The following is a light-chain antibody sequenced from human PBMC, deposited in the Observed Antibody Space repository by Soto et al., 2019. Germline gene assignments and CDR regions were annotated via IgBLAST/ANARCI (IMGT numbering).Light chain of an antibody. V-gene: IGKV1-5*03. J-gene: IGKJ1*01. CDR3: QHYNSYSEA. CDR1: QTISSW. CDR2: KAS. Sequence: DIQMTQSPSTLSGSVGDRFTIXXRASQTISSWLAWYQQKPGKAPKXVIYKASTLKSGVPSRFSGSGAGTEFTLTISSLQPDDFATYYCQHYNSYSEAFGQGIKVDIK.